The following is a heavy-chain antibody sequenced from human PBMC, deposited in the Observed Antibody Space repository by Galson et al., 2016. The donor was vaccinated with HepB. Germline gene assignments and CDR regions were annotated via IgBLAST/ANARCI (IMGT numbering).Heavy chain of an antibody. CDR3: ALDRTVGRRLDARGDLVA. D-gene: IGHD2-8*02. CDR2: IRGTGDVT. V-gene: IGHV3-23*01. Sequence: SLRLSCAASGFTFSKSAMTWVRQAPGKGLEWVSTIRGTGDVTYYADSVRGRFTISRDNSKNTLFLQMSGLRGDDAALYYCALDRTVGRRLDARGDLVAWGQGTLVTV. J-gene: IGHJ5*02. CDR1: GFTFSKSA.